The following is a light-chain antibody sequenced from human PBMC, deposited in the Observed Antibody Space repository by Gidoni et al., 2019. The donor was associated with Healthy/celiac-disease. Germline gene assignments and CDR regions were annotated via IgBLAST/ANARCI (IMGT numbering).Light chain of an antibody. CDR3: QQRSNWQLT. V-gene: IGKV3-11*01. CDR2: DAS. Sequence: EIVLTQSPATLSLSPGERATLSCRASQSVSSYLAWYQQKPGQAPRLLIYDASNRATGIPARFSGSGSGTDFTLTSSSLEPEDFAVYYCQQRSNWQLTFXGXTKVEIK. J-gene: IGKJ4*01. CDR1: QSVSSY.